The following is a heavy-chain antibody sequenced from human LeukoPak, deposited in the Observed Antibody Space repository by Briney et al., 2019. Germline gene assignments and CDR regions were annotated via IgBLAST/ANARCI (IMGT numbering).Heavy chain of an antibody. CDR2: ISGSGGST. Sequence: TGGSLRLSCAASGFTFSSYAMSWVRQAPGKGLEWVSSISGSGGSTDYAYSVKGRFTISRDNFKNTLNLQMNSLRAEDTAVYYCATRPGIAVAAPFDYWGQGTPVTVSS. D-gene: IGHD6-19*01. CDR3: ATRPGIAVAAPFDY. V-gene: IGHV3-23*01. J-gene: IGHJ4*02. CDR1: GFTFSSYA.